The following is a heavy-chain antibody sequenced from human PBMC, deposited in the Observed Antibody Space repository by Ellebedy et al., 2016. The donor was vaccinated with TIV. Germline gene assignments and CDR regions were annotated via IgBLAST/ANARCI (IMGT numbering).Heavy chain of an antibody. CDR2: IIPIFGKA. V-gene: IGHV1-69*04. J-gene: IGHJ4*02. D-gene: IGHD4-11*01. Sequence: AASVKVSCKASGGTFSSYAISWVRQAPGQGLEWMGRIIPIFGKANYAQNFQCRVTITADKSTSTAYMELSSLRSEDTAVYYCAREQYQHRKPNDYWGQGTLVTVSS. CDR1: GGTFSSYA. CDR3: AREQYQHRKPNDY.